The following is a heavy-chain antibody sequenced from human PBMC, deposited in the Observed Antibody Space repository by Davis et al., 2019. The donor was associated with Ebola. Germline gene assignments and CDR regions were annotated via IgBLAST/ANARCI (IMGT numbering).Heavy chain of an antibody. V-gene: IGHV4-38-2*02. J-gene: IGHJ3*02. CDR1: GFSISSGHH. Sequence: PGGSLRLSCTVSGFSISSGHHWGWTRQSPGKGLEWIGSIHYRGTTYYNPSLRGRVSISLDKSRNQYFLKLYSVTAADTAVYFCARTNAFDTWGQGTMVTVSP. D-gene: IGHD4-11*01. CDR3: ARTNAFDT. CDR2: IHYRGTT.